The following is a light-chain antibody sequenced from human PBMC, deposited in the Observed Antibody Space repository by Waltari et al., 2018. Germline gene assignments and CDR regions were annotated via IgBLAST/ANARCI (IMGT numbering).Light chain of an antibody. CDR3: QSYDSRLSARV. V-gene: IGLV1-40*01. CDR1: SSNIGAGYD. Sequence: QSVLTQPPSVSGAPGQRVTISCTGSSSNIGAGYDVHWYQQLPGTAPKLLIYDHNNRPSGVPDRFSGSKSGTSASLAITGLQAEDEADYYCQSYDSRLSARVFGGGTKLTVL. J-gene: IGLJ2*01. CDR2: DHN.